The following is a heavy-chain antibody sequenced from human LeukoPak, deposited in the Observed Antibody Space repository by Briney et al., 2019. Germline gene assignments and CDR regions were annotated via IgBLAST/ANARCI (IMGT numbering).Heavy chain of an antibody. J-gene: IGHJ6*03. CDR2: IYTSGTT. CDR3: ARWSGSVTARNYYYYMDV. CDR1: GGSVRRGNYY. Sequence: SQTLSLTCTVSGGSVRRGNYYWTWIRQPAGSGLEWIGRIYTSGTTDYTPSLRTRVTISVDASRNQFSLNLSSVPAADTAVYYCARWSGSVTARNYYYYMDVWGEGTTVTVSS. D-gene: IGHD6-6*01. V-gene: IGHV4-61*02.